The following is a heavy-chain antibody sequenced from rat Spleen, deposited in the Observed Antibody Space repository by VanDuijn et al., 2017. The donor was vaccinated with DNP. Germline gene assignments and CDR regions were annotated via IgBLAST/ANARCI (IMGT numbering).Heavy chain of an antibody. Sequence: EVQLVESGGGLVQPGRSMKPSCAASGFTFSNYYMAWVRQAPTKGLEWVASISTGGGNTYYRDSVKGRFTISRDNARSTLYLQMNSLRSEDTATYYCARRRYGYGLFDYWGQGVMVTVSS. CDR1: GFTFSNYY. D-gene: IGHD1-7*01. J-gene: IGHJ2*01. CDR2: ISTGGGNT. CDR3: ARRRYGYGLFDY. V-gene: IGHV5-25*01.